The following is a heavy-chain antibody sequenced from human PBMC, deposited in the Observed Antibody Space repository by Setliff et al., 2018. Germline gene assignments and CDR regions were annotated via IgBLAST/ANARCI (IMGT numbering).Heavy chain of an antibody. CDR2: MYYSGKT. J-gene: IGHJ6*03. V-gene: IGHV4-39*07. Sequence: PSETLSLTCTVSGDSIGGSGYFWGWIRQPPGKGLEWIASMYYSGKTFYNPSLESRAYIFVDTSKNQFSLQLSSVTAADTAVYYCARVTGFLYMDVWGKGTTVTVSS. D-gene: IGHD3-3*01. CDR3: ARVTGFLYMDV. CDR1: GDSIGGSGYF.